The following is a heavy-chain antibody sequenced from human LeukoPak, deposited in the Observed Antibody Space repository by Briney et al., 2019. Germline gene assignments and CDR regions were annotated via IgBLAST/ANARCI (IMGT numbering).Heavy chain of an antibody. J-gene: IGHJ3*02. CDR1: GGTFSSYA. CDR3: ARQGYGGGAFDI. CDR2: IIPIFGTA. Sequence: SVRVSCKASGGTFSSYAISWVRQAPGQRLEWMGGIIPIFGTANYAQKFQRRVTITADKSTSTAYMELSSLRSEDTAVYYCARQGYGGGAFDIWGQGTMVTVSS. D-gene: IGHD5-18*01. V-gene: IGHV1-69*06.